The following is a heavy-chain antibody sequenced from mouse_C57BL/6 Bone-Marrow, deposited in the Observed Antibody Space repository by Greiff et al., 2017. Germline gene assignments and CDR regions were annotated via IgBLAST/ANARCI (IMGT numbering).Heavy chain of an antibody. CDR1: GYTFTSYW. CDR3: ARGDLGGYYRAWFAY. J-gene: IGHJ3*01. Sequence: QVQLQQSGAELVKPGASVKMSCKASGYTFTSYWITWVKQRPGQGLEWLGDIYPGSGSTNYNEKFKSKATLTVDTSSSTAYMQLSSLTSEDSAVYYCARGDLGGYYRAWFAYWGQGTLVTVSA. D-gene: IGHD2-3*01. V-gene: IGHV1-55*01. CDR2: IYPGSGST.